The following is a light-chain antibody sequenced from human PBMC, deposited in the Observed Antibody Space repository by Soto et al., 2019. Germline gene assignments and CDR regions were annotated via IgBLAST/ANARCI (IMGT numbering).Light chain of an antibody. CDR3: QQYVSSPLT. Sequence: EIVLTQSPGTLSLSPGERATLSCRTSQSLSTTYLAWYQQKLGRAPRLLIYGASTRATGIPDRFGGSGSGTDFTLTISRLEPEDFAVYFFQQYVSSPLTFGGGTKVEIK. J-gene: IGKJ4*01. V-gene: IGKV3-20*01. CDR2: GAS. CDR1: QSLSTTY.